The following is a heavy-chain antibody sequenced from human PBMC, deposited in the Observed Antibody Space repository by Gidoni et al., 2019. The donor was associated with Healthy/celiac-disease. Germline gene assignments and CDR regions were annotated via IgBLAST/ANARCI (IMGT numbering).Heavy chain of an antibody. Sequence: QVQLVESGGGVVQPGRSLRLSCAASGFTFSSFGMRGGRQAPGKGLEWVAVIWYDGSNKYYADSVKGRFTIARDNSKNTLYLQMNSLRAEDTAVYYCARESHSYGYLGVQDYGMDVWGQGTTVTVSS. J-gene: IGHJ6*02. CDR2: IWYDGSNK. V-gene: IGHV3-33*01. D-gene: IGHD5-18*01. CDR3: ARESHSYGYLGVQDYGMDV. CDR1: GFTFSSFG.